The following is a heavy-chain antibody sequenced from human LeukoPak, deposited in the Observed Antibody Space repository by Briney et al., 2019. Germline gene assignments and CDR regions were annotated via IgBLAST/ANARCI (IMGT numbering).Heavy chain of an antibody. D-gene: IGHD3-16*02. CDR3: ARGLRRDYTWGSYRYWDY. Sequence: SETLSLTCAVYGGSFSGYYWSWIRQPPGKGLEWIGEIYHSGSTNYNPSLKSRVTISVDTSKNQFSLKLSSVTAADTAVYYCARGLRRDYTWGSYRYWDYWGQGTLVTVSS. CDR2: IYHSGST. CDR1: GGSFSGYY. J-gene: IGHJ4*01. V-gene: IGHV4-34*01.